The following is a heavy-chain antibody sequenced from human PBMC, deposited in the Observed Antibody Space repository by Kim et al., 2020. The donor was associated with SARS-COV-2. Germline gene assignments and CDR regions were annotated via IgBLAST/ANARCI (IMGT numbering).Heavy chain of an antibody. J-gene: IGHJ6*02. V-gene: IGHV3-30-3*01. CDR3: ARALGGGYYYGMDV. Sequence: GGSLRLSCAASGFTFSTYAMHWVRQAPGKGLEWVAVISYDGSNKYYADSVKGRFIISRDNSKNTLYLQMNSLRAEDTAVYYCARALGGGYYYGMDVWG. CDR2: ISYDGSNK. D-gene: IGHD3-16*01. CDR1: GFTFSTYA.